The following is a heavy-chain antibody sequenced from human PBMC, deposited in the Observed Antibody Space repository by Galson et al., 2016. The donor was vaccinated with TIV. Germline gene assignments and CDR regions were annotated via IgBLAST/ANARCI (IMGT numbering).Heavy chain of an antibody. CDR3: ARGSDYSGNSPSDY. D-gene: IGHD4-23*01. V-gene: IGHV1-69*13. Sequence: SVKVSCKASGGIFFSNAISWVRQAPGQGLEWMGGINPIFNIPNYARKFQGRVTITADASTSTAYMELSSLSSDDTAVYYCARGSDYSGNSPSDYWGQGTLVTVSS. CDR1: GGIFFSNA. CDR2: INPIFNIP. J-gene: IGHJ4*02.